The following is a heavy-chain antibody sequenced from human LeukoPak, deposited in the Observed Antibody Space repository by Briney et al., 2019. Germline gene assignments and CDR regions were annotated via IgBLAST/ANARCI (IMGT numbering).Heavy chain of an antibody. CDR1: GYIFTSYW. V-gene: IGHV5-10-1*01. D-gene: IGHD6-6*01. CDR2: IDPTDSYT. CDR3: ARRGRSSSNFDF. J-gene: IGHJ4*02. Sequence: GESLRISCKGSGYIFTSYWITWVRQMPGKGLEWMGMIDPTDSYTNYSPSFQGHVTVSTDKSISTAYLQWSSLKASDTAIYYCARRGRSSSNFDFWGQGTLVTVSS.